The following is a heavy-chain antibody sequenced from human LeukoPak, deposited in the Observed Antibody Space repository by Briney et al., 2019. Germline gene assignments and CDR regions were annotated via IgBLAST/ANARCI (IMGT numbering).Heavy chain of an antibody. V-gene: IGHV4-59*01. J-gene: IGHJ4*02. CDR3: ARSLSSSWPTFDY. CDR2: IYYSGST. Sequence: PSETLSLTCTVSGGSISSYYWSWIRQPPGKGLEWIGYIYYSGSTNYNPSLKSRVTISVDTSKNQFSLKLSSVTAADTAVYYCARSLSSSWPTFDYWGQGTLVTVSS. CDR1: GGSISSYY. D-gene: IGHD6-13*01.